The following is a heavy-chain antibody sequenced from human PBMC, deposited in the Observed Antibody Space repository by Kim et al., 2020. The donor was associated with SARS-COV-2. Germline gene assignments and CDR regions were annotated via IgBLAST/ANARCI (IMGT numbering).Heavy chain of an antibody. D-gene: IGHD6-19*01. CDR3: ARDGLHDTSGWYPQYWYFDL. CDR2: INPSGGSR. J-gene: IGHJ2*01. CDR1: GYTFTTYY. Sequence: ASVKVSCKASGYTFTTYYMHWVRQAPGQGLEWMGIINPSGGSRSYAEKFQGRVTMTRDTSTSTVYMELSRLRSEDTAVYYCARDGLHDTSGWYPQYWYFDLWGRGTLVTVSS. V-gene: IGHV1-46*01.